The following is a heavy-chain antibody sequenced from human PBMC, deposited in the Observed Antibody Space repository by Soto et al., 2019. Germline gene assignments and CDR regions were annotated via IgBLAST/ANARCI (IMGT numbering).Heavy chain of an antibody. J-gene: IGHJ4*02. CDR2: IWYDGNNK. CDR3: ARGLHSLFDY. D-gene: IGHD2-21*01. CDR1: GFIFSNYG. Sequence: GGSLRLSCAASGFIFSNYGMHWVRQAPGKGLEWLAVIWYDGNNKYYADSVKGRFTISRDNSNNTLYMQMTSLRADDTAVYYCARGLHSLFDYWGQGTPVTVSS. V-gene: IGHV3-33*01.